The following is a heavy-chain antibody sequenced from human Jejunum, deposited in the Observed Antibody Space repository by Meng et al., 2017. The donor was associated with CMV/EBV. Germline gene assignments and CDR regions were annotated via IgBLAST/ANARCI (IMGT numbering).Heavy chain of an antibody. CDR2: MKEDGSEK. J-gene: IGHJ4*02. CDR3: ARVRRSGSRPQCFDY. Sequence: GFTFRSYWMGWGRQARGKGLEWVANMKEDGSEKYYVDSVKGRFTISRDNAKESLFLQMKSLRAEDTAVYYCARVRRSGSRPQCFDYWGQGTLVTVSS. V-gene: IGHV3-7*04. CDR1: GFTFRSYW. D-gene: IGHD1-26*01.